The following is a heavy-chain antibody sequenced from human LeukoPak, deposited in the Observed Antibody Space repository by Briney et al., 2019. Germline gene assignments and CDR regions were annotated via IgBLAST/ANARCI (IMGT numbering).Heavy chain of an antibody. Sequence: SETLSLTCTVSGGSISNYYWSWMRRPPGRGLEWIGYISYSGSTNYNPSLKSRVTISVDTSKNQFSLKLSFVTAADTAVYYCARDRGRYSGYDIAVAFPDYWGQGTLVTVSS. CDR2: ISYSGST. V-gene: IGHV4-59*01. CDR3: ARDRGRYSGYDIAVAFPDY. D-gene: IGHD5-12*01. CDR1: GGSISNYY. J-gene: IGHJ4*02.